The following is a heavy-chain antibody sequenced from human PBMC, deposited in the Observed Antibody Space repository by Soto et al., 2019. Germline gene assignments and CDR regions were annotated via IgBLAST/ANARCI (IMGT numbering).Heavy chain of an antibody. CDR2: INHSGST. J-gene: IGHJ6*02. V-gene: IGHV4-34*01. CDR3: ATPLTISIASLVYYGMDV. D-gene: IGHD3-3*01. CDR1: GGSFSGYY. Sequence: SETLSLTCAVYGGSFSGYYWSWMRQPPGKGLEWIGEINHSGSTNYNPSLKSRVTISVDTSKNQFSLKLSSVTAADTAVYYFATPLTISIASLVYYGMDVWGQGATVTVSS.